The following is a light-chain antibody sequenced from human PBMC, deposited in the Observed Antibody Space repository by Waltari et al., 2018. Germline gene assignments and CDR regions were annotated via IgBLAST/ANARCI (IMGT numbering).Light chain of an antibody. CDR2: KAS. J-gene: IGKJ1*01. CDR1: QSISSY. V-gene: IGKV1-5*03. CDR3: QQYNRYST. Sequence: DIQMTQSPSTLSESVGDRVTITCRARQSISSYLAWYQQKPGKAPKLLISKASTLGSGVPARFSGSGSGTEFTLTISSLQPDDFATYYCQQYNRYSTFGQGTKVEIK.